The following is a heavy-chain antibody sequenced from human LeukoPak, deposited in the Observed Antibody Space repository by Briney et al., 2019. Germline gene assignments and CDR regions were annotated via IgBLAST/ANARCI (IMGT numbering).Heavy chain of an antibody. V-gene: IGHV1-18*01. J-gene: IGHJ4*02. CDR1: GYTFISYG. CDR2: INSYNGNT. D-gene: IGHD6-13*01. CDR3: ARDRIAAAVLDY. Sequence: ASVKVSCKASGYTFISYGISWVRQAPGQGLEWMGWINSYNGNTKYGQKLQGRVSMTTDTSTNTAYMELKSLRFDDTAVYYCARDRIAAAVLDYWGQGTLVTVSS.